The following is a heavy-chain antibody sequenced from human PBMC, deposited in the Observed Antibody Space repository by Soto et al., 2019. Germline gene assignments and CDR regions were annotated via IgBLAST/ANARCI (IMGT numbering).Heavy chain of an antibody. CDR2: IYHSGST. V-gene: IGHV4-59*12. CDR3: ARDQLEGNWFDP. CDR1: GGSISSYY. D-gene: IGHD1-1*01. Sequence: SETLSLTCTVSGGSISSYYWSWIRQPPGKGLEWIGYIYHSGSTHYNPSLKSRVTISVDKSKNQFSLKLTSVTAADTAVYYCARDQLEGNWFDPWGQGTLVTVSS. J-gene: IGHJ5*02.